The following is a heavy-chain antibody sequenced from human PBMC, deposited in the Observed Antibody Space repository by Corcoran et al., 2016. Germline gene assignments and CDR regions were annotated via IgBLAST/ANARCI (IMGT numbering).Heavy chain of an antibody. CDR3: ERHIGDTAMVGNWVDP. J-gene: IGHJ5*02. D-gene: IGHD5-18*01. V-gene: IGHV1-69*01. CDR1: GGTFSSYA. CDR2: IIPIFGTA. Sequence: QVQLVQSGAEVKKPGSSVKVSCKASGGTFSSYAISWVRQAPGQGLGWMGGIIPIFGTANYAQKFQGRVTITADASTSTAYMELSSLRSEDTAEYYCERHIGDTAMVGNWVDPWGQGTLVTVSS.